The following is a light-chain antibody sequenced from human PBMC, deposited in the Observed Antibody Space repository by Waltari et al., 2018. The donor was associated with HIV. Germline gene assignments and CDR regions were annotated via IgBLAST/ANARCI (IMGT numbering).Light chain of an antibody. J-gene: IGKJ2*01. CDR2: SVS. V-gene: IGKV1-8*01. CDR1: QSVYNF. Sequence: AIQLTQSPSSLSASPGDRVVLTCRASQSVYNFLAWYQQKPGAAPRLLIYSVSSLQPGVPSRVSGSGSGTEFALTISSLQSEDFATYYCQHFNSVPYTFGQGTKVELK. CDR3: QHFNSVPYT.